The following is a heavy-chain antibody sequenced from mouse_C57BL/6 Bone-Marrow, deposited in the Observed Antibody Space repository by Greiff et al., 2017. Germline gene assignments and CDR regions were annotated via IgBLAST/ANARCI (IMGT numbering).Heavy chain of an antibody. CDR1: GFTFSDAW. CDR2: IRNKANNHAT. CDR3: TSLYDGYDWYFDV. J-gene: IGHJ1*03. V-gene: IGHV6-6*01. Sequence: EVKVEESGGGLVQPGGSMKLSCAASGFTFSDAWMYWVRQSPEKGLEWVAEIRNKANNHATYYAESVKGRFTISRDDSKSSVYLQMNSLRAEDTGIYYCTSLYDGYDWYFDVWGTGTTVTVSS. D-gene: IGHD2-3*01.